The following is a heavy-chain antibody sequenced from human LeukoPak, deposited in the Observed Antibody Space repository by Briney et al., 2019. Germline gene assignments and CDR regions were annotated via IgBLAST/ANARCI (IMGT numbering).Heavy chain of an antibody. Sequence: PGGSLRLSCAASGFTFSNARMSWVRQAPGKGLEWVGRIKSKTDGGTTDYAAPVKGRFTISRDDSKNTLYLQMNSLKTEDTTVYYCTTDLYYDYVWGSYRHFDFWGQGTLVTVSS. V-gene: IGHV3-15*01. D-gene: IGHD3-16*02. CDR2: IKSKTDGGTT. CDR1: GFTFSNAR. CDR3: TTDLYYDYVWGSYRHFDF. J-gene: IGHJ4*02.